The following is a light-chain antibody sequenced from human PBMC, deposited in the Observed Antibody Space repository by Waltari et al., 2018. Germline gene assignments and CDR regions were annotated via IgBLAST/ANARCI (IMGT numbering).Light chain of an antibody. V-gene: IGKV1-5*03. Sequence: IQMTQSPSALSASVGDTVTITCRASQSIGPWLAWYQQKPGKAPSLLIYKASNLQSGVPSRFSGSGSGTHFTLTITRLQSEDFASYYCQQYNSPYTFGQGTKLEI. CDR3: QQYNSPYT. J-gene: IGKJ2*01. CDR2: KAS. CDR1: QSIGPW.